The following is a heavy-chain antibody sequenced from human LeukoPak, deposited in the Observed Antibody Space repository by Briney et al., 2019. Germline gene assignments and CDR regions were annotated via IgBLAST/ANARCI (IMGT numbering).Heavy chain of an antibody. V-gene: IGHV4-39*07. CDR1: SGSISTSNYY. CDR3: ATRKLGNDY. Sequence: PSETLSLTCTVSSGSISTSNYYWGWARQPPGKGLEWIGSIYYSGSTYYNPSLESRVTISVDTSKNQFSLKLSSVTAADTAVYYCATRKLGNDYWGQGTLVTVSS. J-gene: IGHJ4*02. D-gene: IGHD7-27*01. CDR2: IYYSGST.